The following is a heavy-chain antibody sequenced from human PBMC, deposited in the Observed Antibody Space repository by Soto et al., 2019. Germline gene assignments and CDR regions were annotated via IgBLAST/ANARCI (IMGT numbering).Heavy chain of an antibody. CDR3: ALRGRTGNPFFDFDV. D-gene: IGHD3-16*01. V-gene: IGHV1-69*02. CDR1: EGAFNTYT. CDR2: VTPLLGII. J-gene: IGHJ4*02. Sequence: QVQLVQSGAEVKKPESSVKVSCKASEGAFNTYTITWVRQAPGQGLEWMGRVTPLLGIIDYSHRFQGSLTLTADKSTPTAYMELSTLRSQDTAMYYCALRGRTGNPFFDFDVWGQGTLVSVSS.